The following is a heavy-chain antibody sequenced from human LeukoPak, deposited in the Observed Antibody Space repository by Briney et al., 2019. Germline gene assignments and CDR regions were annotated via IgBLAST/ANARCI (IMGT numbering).Heavy chain of an antibody. V-gene: IGHV4-4*07. J-gene: IGHJ4*02. CDR3: ARVYRSGQLVRGRPSYIYFDY. CDR1: GGSISSYY. CDR2: IYTSGST. Sequence: ASETLSLTCTVSGGSISSYYWSWIRQPAGKGLEWIGRIYTSGSTNYNPSLKSRVTMSVDTSKNQFSLKLTSVTAADTAVYYCARVYRSGQLVRGRPSYIYFDYWGQGTLVTVSS. D-gene: IGHD6-6*01.